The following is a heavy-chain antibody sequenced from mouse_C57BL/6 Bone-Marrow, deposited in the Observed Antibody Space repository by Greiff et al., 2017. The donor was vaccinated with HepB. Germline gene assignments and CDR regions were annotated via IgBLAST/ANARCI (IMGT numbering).Heavy chain of an antibody. CDR1: GYTFTDYY. J-gene: IGHJ4*01. D-gene: IGHD1-1*02. V-gene: IGHV1-26*01. Sequence: EVQLQQSGPELVKPGASVKISCKASGYTFTDYYMNWVKQSHGKSLEWIGDINPNNGGTSYNQKFKGKATLTVDKSSSTAYMELRSLTSEDSAVYYWARSGDFYAMDYWGQGTSVTVSS. CDR2: INPNNGGT. CDR3: ARSGDFYAMDY.